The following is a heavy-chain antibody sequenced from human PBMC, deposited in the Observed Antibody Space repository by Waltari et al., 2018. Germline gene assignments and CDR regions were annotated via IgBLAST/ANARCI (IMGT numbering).Heavy chain of an antibody. J-gene: IGHJ4*02. D-gene: IGHD3-16*01. CDR2: IDKSSGTI. CDR1: GFPFSTYR. CDR3: ARDNSFYADDL. Sequence: EVQLVESGGGLVQPGGSLRLSCAASGFPFSTYRMNWVRQAPGKSPEWVSYIDKSSGTIYYADSVKGRFTISRDNAKNSLSLQMNSLRAEDTAVYYCARDNSFYADDLWGQGTQVTVSS. V-gene: IGHV3-48*01.